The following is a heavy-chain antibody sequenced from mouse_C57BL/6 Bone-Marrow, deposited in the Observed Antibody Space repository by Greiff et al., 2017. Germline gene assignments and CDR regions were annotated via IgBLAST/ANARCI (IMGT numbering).Heavy chain of an antibody. D-gene: IGHD2-1*01. J-gene: IGHJ4*01. V-gene: IGHV3-6*01. CDR2: ITCDGGN. Sequence: EVQLLQSGPGLVKPSPSLSLTCSVTGYSITSGYYWYWIRQFPGNNLEWVGYITCDGGNNYNPSLKNQTSLTRDTSKNQFFLKLKSVTTEDTATYDGARRCYGNRYDYAMDYWGQGTSVTVSS. CDR3: ARRCYGNRYDYAMDY. CDR1: GYSITSGYY.